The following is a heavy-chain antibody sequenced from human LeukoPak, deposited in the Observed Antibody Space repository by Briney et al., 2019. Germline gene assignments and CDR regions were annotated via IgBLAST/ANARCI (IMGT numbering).Heavy chain of an antibody. D-gene: IGHD6-13*01. V-gene: IGHV3-21*01. Sequence: GGSLRLSCAASGFTFSSYSMNWVRQAPGQGLEWVSSISSSSSYIYYADSVKGRFTISRDNAKNSLYLQMNSLRAEDTAVYYCARGVRYSSSWPYYFDYWAREPWSPSPQ. J-gene: IGHJ4*02. CDR1: GFTFSSYS. CDR2: ISSSSSYI. CDR3: ARGVRYSSSWPYYFDY.